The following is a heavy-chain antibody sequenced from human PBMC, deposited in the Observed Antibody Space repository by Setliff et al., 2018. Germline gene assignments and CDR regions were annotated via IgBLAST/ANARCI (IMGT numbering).Heavy chain of an antibody. CDR1: GGSISSGDAS. J-gene: IGHJ4*02. CDR2: IYHAGST. Sequence: PSETLSLTCAVSGGSISSGDASWSWVRQPPGKGLEWIGYIYHAGSTYYNPSLKSRVTISVDTSKNQFSLKLSSVTAADTAVYYCARAGYDSSGYYSYWGQGTLVTVSS. CDR3: ARAGYDSSGYYSY. V-gene: IGHV4-30-2*01. D-gene: IGHD3-22*01.